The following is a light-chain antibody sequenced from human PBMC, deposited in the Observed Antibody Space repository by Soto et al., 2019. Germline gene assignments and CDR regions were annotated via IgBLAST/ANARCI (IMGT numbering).Light chain of an antibody. CDR1: QSISSW. J-gene: IGKJ4*01. Sequence: DIQMTQSPSTLSASVGDRVTITCRASQSISSWLAWYQQKPGKAPKLLIYDASSLESGVPSRFSGSGSGTEFTLTISSLQPDDFATYYCQHYNNYPLTLGGGTKVDIK. CDR2: DAS. V-gene: IGKV1-5*01. CDR3: QHYNNYPLT.